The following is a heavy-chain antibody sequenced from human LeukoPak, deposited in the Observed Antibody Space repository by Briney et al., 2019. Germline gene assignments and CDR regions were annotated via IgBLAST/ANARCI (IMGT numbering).Heavy chain of an antibody. CDR1: GFTVSNNY. CDR2: IYSVNRT. J-gene: IGHJ4*02. V-gene: IGHV3-66*01. CDR3: ARSPPRAPLDY. Sequence: GGSVRLSCAASGFTVSNNYMSWVRQAPGKGLEWVSVIYSVNRTSYADSVKGRFTISRDSSKNTLCLQMNSLRAEDTAVYYCARSPPRAPLDYWGQGTLVTVSS.